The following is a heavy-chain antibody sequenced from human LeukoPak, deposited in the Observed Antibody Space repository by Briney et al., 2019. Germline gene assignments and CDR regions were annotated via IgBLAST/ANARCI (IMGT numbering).Heavy chain of an antibody. D-gene: IGHD5-12*01. J-gene: IGHJ4*02. V-gene: IGHV1-18*01. CDR3: ARDQSPLNGGYSEGEVSDC. CDR1: AYTFTSYG. Sequence: ASVKVSCKASAYTFTSYGINWLRQAPGQGLEWMGRSSLNNVNKNYIEKLQGRVTMTTDTSTSTAHMELRSLRPDDTAVYYCARDQSPLNGGYSEGEVSDCCGQGTLVTVSS. CDR2: SSLNNVNK.